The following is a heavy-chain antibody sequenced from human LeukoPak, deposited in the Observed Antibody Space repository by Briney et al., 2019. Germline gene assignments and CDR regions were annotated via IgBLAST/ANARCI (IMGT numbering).Heavy chain of an antibody. CDR3: ARGPGLRCSGGSCYPNTPLP. D-gene: IGHD2-15*01. CDR1: AGFISSGIYY. Sequence: SETLSLTCSVPAGFISSGIYYWSWIRQPPGKGLEWIGEINHSGSTNYNPSLKSRVTISVDTSKNQFSLKLSSVTAADTAVYYCARGPGLRCSGGSCYPNTPLPWGQGTLVTVSS. J-gene: IGHJ5*02. V-gene: IGHV4-39*07. CDR2: INHSGST.